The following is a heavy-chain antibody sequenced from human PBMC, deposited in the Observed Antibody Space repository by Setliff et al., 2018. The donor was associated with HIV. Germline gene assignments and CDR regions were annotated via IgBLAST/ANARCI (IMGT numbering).Heavy chain of an antibody. V-gene: IGHV3-7*01. Sequence: PGGSLRLSCVTSGFIFTDYWMSWVRQAPGKGLEWVANIRQDGGETHYVDSVKGRFTISRDNAKNSVFLQMNSLRVDDTAIYYCAREGGGYDFTLYYYYYGLDVWGQGTTVTVSS. D-gene: IGHD2-15*01. CDR2: IRQDGGET. J-gene: IGHJ6*02. CDR1: GFIFTDYW. CDR3: AREGGGYDFTLYYYYYGLDV.